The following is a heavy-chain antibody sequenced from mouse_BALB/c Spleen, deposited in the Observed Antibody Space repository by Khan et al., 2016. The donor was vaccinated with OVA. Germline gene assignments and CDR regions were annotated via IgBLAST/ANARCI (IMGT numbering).Heavy chain of an antibody. J-gene: IGHJ2*01. CDR1: GFTFSSFG. Sequence: EVQLQESGGGLVQPGGSRKLSCVASGFTFSSFGMHWVRQAPEKGLEWVAYISGDSYTIYYTDTVKGRFTISRDNPKNTPYLQMTSLRSEDMAMYYCARSYFYGYYFDQWGQGTTLTVSS. V-gene: IGHV5-17*02. CDR2: ISGDSYTI. D-gene: IGHD1-1*01. CDR3: ARSYFYGYYFDQ.